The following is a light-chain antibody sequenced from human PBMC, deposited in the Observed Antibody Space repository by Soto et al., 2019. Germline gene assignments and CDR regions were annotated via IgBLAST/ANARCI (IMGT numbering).Light chain of an antibody. J-gene: IGKJ4*01. CDR2: GAS. V-gene: IGKV1-5*01. CDR3: QQYNSYPLT. Sequence: DIQMTQSPSTLSASVGDRVTITCRASQIISTWLAWYHQKPGKAPNLLIYGASSLQSGVPSRFSGSGSGTEFTLTISSLQPDDFATYYCQQYNSYPLTFGGGTKVDIK. CDR1: QIISTW.